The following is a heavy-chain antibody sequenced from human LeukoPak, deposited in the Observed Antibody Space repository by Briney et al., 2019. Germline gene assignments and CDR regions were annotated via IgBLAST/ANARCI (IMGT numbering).Heavy chain of an antibody. CDR1: GGSISSYY. V-gene: IGHV4-59*01. CDR3: ASHRDIVANFDY. Sequence: SETLSLTCTVSGGSISSYYWSWIRQPPGKGLEWIVYIYYSGSTNYNPSLKSRVTISVDTSKNQFSLKLSSVTAADTAVYYCASHRDIVANFDYWGQGTLVTVSS. D-gene: IGHD5-12*01. J-gene: IGHJ4*02. CDR2: IYYSGST.